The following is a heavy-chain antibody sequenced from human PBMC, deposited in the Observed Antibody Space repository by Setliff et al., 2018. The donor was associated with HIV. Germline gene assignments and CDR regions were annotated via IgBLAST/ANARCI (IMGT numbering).Heavy chain of an antibody. J-gene: IGHJ4*02. D-gene: IGHD6-13*01. CDR1: GFTFSNYA. Sequence: LRLSCAASGFTFSNYAMHWVRQAPGKGLEWVAVIWYDGSNQNYADSVKGRLTISRDNSNNTLYLQMNSLTHEDTAVYHCARYSSSWHTFDYWGQGALVTVSS. CDR2: IWYDGSNQ. CDR3: ARYSSSWHTFDY. V-gene: IGHV3-33*01.